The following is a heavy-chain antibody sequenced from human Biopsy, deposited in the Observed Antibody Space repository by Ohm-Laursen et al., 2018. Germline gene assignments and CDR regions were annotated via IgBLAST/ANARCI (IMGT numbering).Heavy chain of an antibody. D-gene: IGHD1-1*01. J-gene: IGHJ4*02. Sequence: GASVKVSCKASGYTFGNYGVSWVRQAPGQGLEWMGGFAPENGKTVYAQNFQARVSMTEDTSTDTAYMELRSLRSEDTAVYYCAADINVWNVNYWGQGTQVTVSS. V-gene: IGHV1-24*01. CDR1: GYTFGNYG. CDR2: FAPENGKT. CDR3: AADINVWNVNY.